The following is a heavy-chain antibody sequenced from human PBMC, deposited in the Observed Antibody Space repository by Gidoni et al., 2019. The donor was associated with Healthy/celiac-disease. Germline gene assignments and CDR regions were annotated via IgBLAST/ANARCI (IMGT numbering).Heavy chain of an antibody. CDR2: ISWNSGSI. V-gene: IGHV3-9*01. J-gene: IGHJ6*02. D-gene: IGHD6-13*01. CDR3: AKSLAAAGTGGYYYYYGMDV. Sequence: EVQLVESGGGLVQPGRSLRLSCAASGFTFDDYAMHWVRQAPGKGLEWVSGISWNSGSIGYADSVKGRFTISRDNAKNSLYLQMNSLRAEDTALYYCAKSLAAAGTGGYYYYYGMDVWGQGTTVTVSS. CDR1: GFTFDDYA.